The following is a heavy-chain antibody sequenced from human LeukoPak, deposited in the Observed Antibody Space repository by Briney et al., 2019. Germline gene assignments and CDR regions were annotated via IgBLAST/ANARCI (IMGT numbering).Heavy chain of an antibody. CDR3: ARVAPIVVVPAAIFVYYGMDV. CDR1: GYTFTSYG. Sequence: ASVKVPCKASGYTFTSYGISWVRQAPGQGLEWMGWISAHNGNTNYAQKLQGRVTMTTDTSTSTAYMELRSLRSDDTAVYYCARVAPIVVVPAAIFVYYGMDVWGQGTTVTVSS. J-gene: IGHJ6*02. D-gene: IGHD2-2*01. CDR2: ISAHNGNT. V-gene: IGHV1-18*01.